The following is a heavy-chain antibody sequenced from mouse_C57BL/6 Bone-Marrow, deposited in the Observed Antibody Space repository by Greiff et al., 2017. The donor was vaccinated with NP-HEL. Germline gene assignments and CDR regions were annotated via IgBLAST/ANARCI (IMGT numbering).Heavy chain of an antibody. J-gene: IGHJ4*01. CDR2: IHPNSGST. CDR1: GYTFTSYW. CDR3: ATFTTFHAMDY. D-gene: IGHD1-1*01. V-gene: IGHV1-64*01. Sequence: QVQLQQPGAELVKPGASVKLSCKASGYTFTSYWMHWVKQRPGQGLEWIGMIHPNSGSTNYNEKFKSKATLTVDQSSSPAYMQLSSLTAEDSAVYYCATFTTFHAMDYWGQGTSVTVSS.